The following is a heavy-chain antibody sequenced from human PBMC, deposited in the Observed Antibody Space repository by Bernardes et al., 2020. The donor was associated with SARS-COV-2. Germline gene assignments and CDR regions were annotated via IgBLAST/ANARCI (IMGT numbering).Heavy chain of an antibody. J-gene: IGHJ4*02. CDR3: ARLALAPGATIGREFLRFGS. CDR2: IPGGGGDT. CDR1: EFTFNRYT. Sequence: GALRLSCVASEFTFNRYTMSWVRQAPGKGLEWVSSIPGGGGDTYSADSVKGRFRVSKDASHKTLFLDMTNLRVEDTAVYYCARLALAPGATIGREFLRFGSWGPGTLVTGTS. D-gene: IGHD3-10*01. V-gene: IGHV3-23*01.